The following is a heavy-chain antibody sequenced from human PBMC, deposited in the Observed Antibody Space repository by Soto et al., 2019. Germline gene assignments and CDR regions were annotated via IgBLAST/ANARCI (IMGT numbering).Heavy chain of an antibody. CDR2: IKQDGSEK. J-gene: IGHJ2*01. Sequence: PGGSLRLSCAAPGFTFSSYWMSWVRQAPGKGLEWVANIKQDGSEKYYVDSVKGRFTISRDNAKNSLYLQMNSLRAEDTAVYYCARDFPGYCISSSCYPCWYFDLWARGTLVTVSS. CDR1: GFTFSSYW. V-gene: IGHV3-7*01. CDR3: ARDFPGYCISSSCYPCWYFDL. D-gene: IGHD2-2*03.